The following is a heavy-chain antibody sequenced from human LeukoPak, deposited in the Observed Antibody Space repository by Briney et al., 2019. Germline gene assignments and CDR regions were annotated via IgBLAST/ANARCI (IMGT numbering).Heavy chain of an antibody. CDR1: GFTFSSYS. CDR3: ARFGGYDPFDY. V-gene: IGHV3-48*04. Sequence: GGSLRLSCAASGFTFSSYSMNWVRQAPGKGLEWVSYISSSSSTIYHADSVKGRFTISRDNAKNSLYLQMNSLRAEDTAVYYCARFGGYDPFDYWGQGTLVTVSS. J-gene: IGHJ4*02. CDR2: ISSSSSTI. D-gene: IGHD5-12*01.